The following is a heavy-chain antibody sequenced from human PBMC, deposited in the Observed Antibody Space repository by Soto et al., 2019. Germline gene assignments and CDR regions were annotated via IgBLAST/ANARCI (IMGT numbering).Heavy chain of an antibody. CDR3: ARHTRNQLDP. J-gene: IGHJ5*02. D-gene: IGHD2-2*01. Sequence: SVTVSIRCTVSGHYMMSSSYYWGWIRQPPGEGLEWIGSIYYSERTSYNSGSTYYSPSLKSRVTISGDTSKSQFSLKLSSVTAADTAVYYCARHTRNQLDPWGQGTLVTVSS. CDR1: GHYMMSSSYY. CDR2: IYYSERTSYNSGST. V-gene: IGHV4-39*01.